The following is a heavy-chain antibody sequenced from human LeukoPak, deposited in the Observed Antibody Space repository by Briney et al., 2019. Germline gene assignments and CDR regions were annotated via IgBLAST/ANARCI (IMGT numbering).Heavy chain of an antibody. V-gene: IGHV4-59*01. CDR2: IYYSGST. CDR3: ARGEWDLLFDY. Sequence: SEALSLTCTVSGGSISSYYWSWIRQPPGKGLEWIGYIYYSGSTNYNPSLKSRVTISVDTSKNQFSLKLSSVTAADTAVYYCARGEWDLLFDYWGQGTLVTVSS. D-gene: IGHD1-26*01. J-gene: IGHJ4*02. CDR1: GGSISSYY.